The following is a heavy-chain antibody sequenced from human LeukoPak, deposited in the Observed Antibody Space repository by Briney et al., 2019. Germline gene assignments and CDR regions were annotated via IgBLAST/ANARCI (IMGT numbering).Heavy chain of an antibody. CDR1: GGSISSGGYY. J-gene: IGHJ4*02. CDR2: IYYSGSS. D-gene: IGHD5-24*01. Sequence: SQTLSLTCTVSGGSISSGGYYWSWIRQHPGKGLEWIGYIYYSGSSYYNPSLKSRVTISVDTSKNQFSLKLTSVTAADTAVYYCARGEMATTYYFDYWGQGTLVTVSS. V-gene: IGHV4-31*03. CDR3: ARGEMATTYYFDY.